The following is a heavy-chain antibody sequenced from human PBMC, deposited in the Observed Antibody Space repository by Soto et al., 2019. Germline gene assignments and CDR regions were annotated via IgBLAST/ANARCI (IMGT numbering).Heavy chain of an antibody. J-gene: IGHJ4*02. CDR1: GFTFSSYW. CDR2: IKQDGSEK. CDR3: ARLYLAATITSLDY. V-gene: IGHV3-7*01. Sequence: PGGSLRLSCAASGFTFSSYWMSWVRQAPGKGLEWVANIKQDGSEKYYVDSVKGRFTISRDNAKNSLYLQMNSLRAEDTAIYYCARLYLAATITSLDYWGQGTLVTVSS. D-gene: IGHD5-12*01.